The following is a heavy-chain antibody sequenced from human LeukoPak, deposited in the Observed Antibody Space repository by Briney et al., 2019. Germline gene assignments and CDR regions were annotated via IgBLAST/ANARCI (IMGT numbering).Heavy chain of an antibody. J-gene: IGHJ4*02. CDR2: ISSSSSTI. D-gene: IGHD6-6*01. CDR1: GFTFSADS. Sequence: PGGSLRLSCVGSGFTFSADSMNWVRQAPGKGLEWVSYISSSSSTIYYADSVKGRFTISRDNAKNSLYLQMNSLRDEDTAVYYCARETPEYDWGQGTLVTVSS. CDR3: ARETPEYD. V-gene: IGHV3-48*02.